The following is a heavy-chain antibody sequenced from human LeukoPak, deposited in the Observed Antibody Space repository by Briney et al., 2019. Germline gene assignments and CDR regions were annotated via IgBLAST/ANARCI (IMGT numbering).Heavy chain of an antibody. CDR2: IYYSGST. Sequence: SETLSLTCTVSGGSISSSSYYWGWIRQPPGKGLEWIGSIYYSGSTYYNPSLKSRVTISVDTSKNQFSLKLSSVTAADTAVYYCARETYYGSGSYFIDYWGQGTLVTVSS. CDR3: ARETYYGSGSYFIDY. CDR1: GGSISSSSYY. V-gene: IGHV4-39*07. J-gene: IGHJ4*02. D-gene: IGHD3-10*01.